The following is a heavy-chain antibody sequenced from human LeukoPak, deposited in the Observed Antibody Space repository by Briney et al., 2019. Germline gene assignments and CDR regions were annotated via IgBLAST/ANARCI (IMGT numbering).Heavy chain of an antibody. Sequence: GGSLRLSCAASGYSFTTYGVQWVRQGPGKGPEWVALIKDDGNTKFYADSVKGRFTLSKDNSMNTLYLQMNSLRPEDTAVYYCAQDHTYALHMWGQGTMVTVSS. D-gene: IGHD2-8*01. CDR3: AQDHTYALHM. V-gene: IGHV3-30*02. CDR2: IKDDGNTK. CDR1: GYSFTTYG. J-gene: IGHJ3*02.